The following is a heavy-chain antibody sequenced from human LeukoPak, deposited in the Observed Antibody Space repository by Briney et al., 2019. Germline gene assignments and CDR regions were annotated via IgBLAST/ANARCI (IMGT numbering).Heavy chain of an antibody. Sequence: SETLSLTCAVSGYSITSSSWWGWIRQPPGKGLEWIGYIDDSGSTNCNPSLKSRVTISVDTSKNQFSLKLNSVTAADTAVYYCARYYFGSGSPNLFDPWGQGTLVTVSS. D-gene: IGHD3-10*01. CDR2: IDDSGST. V-gene: IGHV4-28*01. CDR1: GYSITSSSW. J-gene: IGHJ5*02. CDR3: ARYYFGSGSPNLFDP.